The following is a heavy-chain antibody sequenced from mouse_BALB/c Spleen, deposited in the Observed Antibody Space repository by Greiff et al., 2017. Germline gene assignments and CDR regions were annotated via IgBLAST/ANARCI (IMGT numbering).Heavy chain of an antibody. CDR2: ISDGGSYT. V-gene: IGHV5-4*02. CDR1: GFTFSDYY. Sequence: EVQLVESGGGLVKPGGSLKLSCAASGFTFSDYYMYWVRQTPEKRLEWVATISDGGSYTYYPDSVKGRFTISRDNAKNNLYLQMSSLKSEDTAMYYCARGVRVDCFDYWGQGTTLTVSS. J-gene: IGHJ2*01. CDR3: ARGVRVDCFDY. D-gene: IGHD2-5*01.